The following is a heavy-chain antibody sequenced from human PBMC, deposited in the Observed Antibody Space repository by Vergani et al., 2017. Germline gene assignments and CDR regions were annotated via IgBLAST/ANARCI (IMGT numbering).Heavy chain of an antibody. V-gene: IGHV3-30*03. D-gene: IGHD4-11*01. CDR3: ARDFLTRVTPLDYSYMGV. Sequence: QVQLVESGGGEVQPGRSLRLSCSAAGFPFSDYGVHWVRQAPGKGLEWVSVISYDGNKKNYADSVKGRFTISRDNSKNTLYLEMNALRAEDTDVYYCARDFLTRVTPLDYSYMGVWGKGTTVTVSS. CDR2: ISYDGNKK. J-gene: IGHJ6*03. CDR1: GFPFSDYG.